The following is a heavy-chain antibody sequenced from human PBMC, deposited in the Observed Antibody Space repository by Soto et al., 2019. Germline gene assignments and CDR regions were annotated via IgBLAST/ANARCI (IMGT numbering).Heavy chain of an antibody. CDR3: ATDDYGIFPY. Sequence: HVQLVQSGTEVKKPGASVRVSCMVSGYPFTTYYMHWVRQARGQGLEGMGWIDPRSGGTVYEQKFQGRVTMTRDTPISTVYMDLSGLTSDDTALYYCATDDYGIFPYWGQGSLVTVSS. J-gene: IGHJ4*02. D-gene: IGHD3-10*01. CDR1: GYPFTTYY. V-gene: IGHV1-2*02. CDR2: IDPRSGGT.